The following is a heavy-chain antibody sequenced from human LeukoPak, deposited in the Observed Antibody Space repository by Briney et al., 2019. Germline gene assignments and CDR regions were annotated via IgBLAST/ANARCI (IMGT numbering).Heavy chain of an antibody. CDR1: GGSISSHY. J-gene: IGHJ3*02. CDR3: ARGNYYDSSEDAFDI. D-gene: IGHD3-22*01. V-gene: IGHV4-59*11. CDR2: IYYSGST. Sequence: PSETLSLTCTASGGSISSHYWSWIRQPPGKGLEWIGYIYYSGSTNYNPSLKSRVTISVDTSKNQFSLKLSSVTAADTAVYYCARGNYYDSSEDAFDIWGQGTMVTVSS.